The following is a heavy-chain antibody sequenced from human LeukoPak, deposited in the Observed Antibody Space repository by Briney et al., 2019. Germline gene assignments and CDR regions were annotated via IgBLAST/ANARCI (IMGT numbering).Heavy chain of an antibody. V-gene: IGHV3-66*01. CDR1: GLTFSSYC. CDR3: ARLRNYVLDWYFDL. CDR2: LYNGGST. J-gene: IGHJ2*01. Sequence: GRSLSLSSAASGLTFSSYCMKWVRHPPRRGREWVSVLYNGGSTYYADSVKGRFTISRDNSKNTLYLQMNSLRAEDTAVYYCARLRNYVLDWYFDLWGRGTLVTVSS. D-gene: IGHD1-7*01.